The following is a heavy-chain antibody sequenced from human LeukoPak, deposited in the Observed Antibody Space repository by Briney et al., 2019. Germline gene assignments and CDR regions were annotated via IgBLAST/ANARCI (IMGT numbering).Heavy chain of an antibody. Sequence: PGGSLRLSCAASGFTVSSSYMNWVRQAPGKGLEWVSLIFSGGGTYYADSVKGRFTISRDNSKNTLYLQMNSLRAEDTAVYYCARGAAVAGTGEVDNWGQGTLVTVSS. CDR1: GFTVSSSY. CDR3: ARGAAVAGTGEVDN. V-gene: IGHV3-66*01. D-gene: IGHD6-19*01. J-gene: IGHJ4*02. CDR2: IFSGGGT.